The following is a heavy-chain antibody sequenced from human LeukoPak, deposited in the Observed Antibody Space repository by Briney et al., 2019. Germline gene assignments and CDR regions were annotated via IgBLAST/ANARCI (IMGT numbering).Heavy chain of an antibody. CDR3: ARDTKFDILTGYYTPHFDY. CDR2: IYTSGST. Sequence: SETLSLTCTVSGGSMSSHYWSWIRQPAGKGLEWIGRIYTSGSTNYNPSLKSRVTMSVDTSKNQFSLKLSSVTAADTAVYYCARDTKFDILTGYYTPHFDYWGQGTLVTVSS. J-gene: IGHJ4*02. V-gene: IGHV4-4*07. CDR1: GGSMSSHY. D-gene: IGHD3-9*01.